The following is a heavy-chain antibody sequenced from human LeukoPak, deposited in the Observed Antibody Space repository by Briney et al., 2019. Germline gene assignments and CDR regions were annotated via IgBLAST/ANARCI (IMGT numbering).Heavy chain of an antibody. CDR3: ARERYYYDSSGYYHDAFDI. CDR2: INHSGST. D-gene: IGHD3-22*01. Sequence: SETLSLTCAVYGGSFSGYYWSWIRQPPGKGLEWIGEINHSGSTNYNPSLKSRVTISVDTSKNQFSLKLSSVTAADTAVYYCARERYYYDSSGYYHDAFDIWGQGTMVTVSS. V-gene: IGHV4-34*01. J-gene: IGHJ3*02. CDR1: GGSFSGYY.